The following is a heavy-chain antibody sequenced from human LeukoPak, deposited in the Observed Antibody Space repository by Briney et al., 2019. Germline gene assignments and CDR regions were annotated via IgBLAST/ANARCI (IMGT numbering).Heavy chain of an antibody. Sequence: PSETLSLTCTVSGGSISSSSYYWGWIRQPPGKGLEWIGSIYYSGSTYYNPSLKSRVTISVDTSKNQFSLKLSSVTAADTAVYYCARRVSGEYSSSYYMDVWGKGTTVTVSS. V-gene: IGHV4-39*07. D-gene: IGHD6-6*01. J-gene: IGHJ6*03. CDR3: ARRVSGEYSSSYYMDV. CDR1: GGSISSSSYY. CDR2: IYYSGST.